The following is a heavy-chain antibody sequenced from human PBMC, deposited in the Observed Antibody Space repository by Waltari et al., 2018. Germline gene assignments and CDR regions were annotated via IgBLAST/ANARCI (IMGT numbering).Heavy chain of an antibody. Sequence: QVQLVQSGAEVKKPGASVKVSCKVSGYTLTELSMHWVRQAPGKGLEWMGGVDSEDGETIYAQKCQGRGTMTEDTSTDTAYMELSSLRSEDTAVYYCAIRIRHYYDSSGDYRNWFDPWGQGTLVTVSS. CDR2: VDSEDGET. CDR1: GYTLTELS. CDR3: AIRIRHYYDSSGDYRNWFDP. J-gene: IGHJ5*02. V-gene: IGHV1-24*01. D-gene: IGHD3-22*01.